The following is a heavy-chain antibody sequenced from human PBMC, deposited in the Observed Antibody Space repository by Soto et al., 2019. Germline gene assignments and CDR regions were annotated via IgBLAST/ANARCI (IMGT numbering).Heavy chain of an antibody. CDR1: GFNFSSHG. CDR2: ISYDGSNK. V-gene: IGHV3-30*03. D-gene: IGHD6-13*01. CDR3: ATDTDIAAAGTPYYYYGMDV. Sequence: GGSLRLSCAASGFNFSSHGMHWVRQAPGKGLEWVAVISYDGSNKYYADSVKGRFTISRDNSKNTLYLQMNSLRAEDTAVYYCATDTDIAAAGTPYYYYGMDVWGQGTTVTVSS. J-gene: IGHJ6*02.